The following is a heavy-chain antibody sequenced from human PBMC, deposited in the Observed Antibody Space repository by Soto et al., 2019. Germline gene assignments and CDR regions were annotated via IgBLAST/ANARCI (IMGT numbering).Heavy chain of an antibody. CDR3: AKDSVSGYYDSSAPYFDY. D-gene: IGHD3-22*01. Sequence: EVQLLESGGGLVQPGGSLRLYCAASGFTFSSYAMSWVRQAPGKGLEWVSAISGSGGSTYYADSVKGRFTISRDNSKNTLYLQMNSLRAEDTAVYYCAKDSVSGYYDSSAPYFDYWGQGTLVTVSS. J-gene: IGHJ4*02. V-gene: IGHV3-23*01. CDR2: ISGSGGST. CDR1: GFTFSSYA.